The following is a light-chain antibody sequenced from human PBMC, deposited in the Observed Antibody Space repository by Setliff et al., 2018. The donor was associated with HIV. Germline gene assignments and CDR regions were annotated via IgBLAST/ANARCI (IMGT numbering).Light chain of an antibody. J-gene: IGLJ3*02. Sequence: QSVLTQPPSLSGAPGQRVTISCTGSISNIGAGYDVHWYQQLPGTAPKLLIYDNNNRPSGVPDRFSGSKSGTSASLAITELQAEDEADYYCQSYDSSLSPWVFGGGTKVTVL. CDR2: DNN. CDR1: ISNIGAGYD. V-gene: IGLV1-40*01. CDR3: QSYDSSLSPWV.